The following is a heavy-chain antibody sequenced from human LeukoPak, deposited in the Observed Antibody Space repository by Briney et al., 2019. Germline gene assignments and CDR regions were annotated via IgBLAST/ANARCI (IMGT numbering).Heavy chain of an antibody. D-gene: IGHD5-24*01. CDR2: IYYSGST. CDR1: GSSISSYY. J-gene: IGHJ6*02. CDR3: ARWLHLYGMDV. Sequence: SETLSLTCTVSGSSISSYYWSWIRQPPGKGLEWVGYIYYSGSTNYNPSLKSRVTISVDTSKNQFSLKLSSVTAADTAVYYCARWLHLYGMDVWGQGTTVTVSS. V-gene: IGHV4-59*08.